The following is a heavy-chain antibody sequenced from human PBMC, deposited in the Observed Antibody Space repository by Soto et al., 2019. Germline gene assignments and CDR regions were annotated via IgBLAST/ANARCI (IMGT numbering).Heavy chain of an antibody. CDR2: INPNSGGT. CDR3: ARDKATVTTYDPRFSRPQWFEP. Sequence: ASVKVSCKASGYTFTGYYMHWVRQAPGQGLEWMGWINPNSGGTNYAQKFQGRVTMTRDTSISTAYMELSRLRSDDTAVYYCARDKATVTTYDPRFSRPQWFEPWGQGTLGTVAS. V-gene: IGHV1-2*02. D-gene: IGHD4-17*01. CDR1: GYTFTGYY. J-gene: IGHJ5*02.